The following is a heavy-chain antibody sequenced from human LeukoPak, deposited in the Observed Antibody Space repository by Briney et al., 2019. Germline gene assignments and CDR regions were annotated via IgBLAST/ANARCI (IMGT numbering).Heavy chain of an antibody. V-gene: IGHV3-23*01. D-gene: IGHD1-26*01. CDR3: AKAQGIVGARSDV. CDR2: ISGSGGST. J-gene: IGHJ6*02. CDR1: GFTFSSHW. Sequence: QAGGSLRLSCTASGFTFSSHWMTWVRQPPGKGLEWVSAISGSGGSTYYADSVKGRFTISRDNSKNTLYLQMNSLRAEDTAVYYCAKAQGIVGARSDVWGQGTTVTVSS.